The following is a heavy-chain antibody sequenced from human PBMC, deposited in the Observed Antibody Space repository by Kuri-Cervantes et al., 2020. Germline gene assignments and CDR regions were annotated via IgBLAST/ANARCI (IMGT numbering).Heavy chain of an antibody. J-gene: IGHJ4*02. CDR2: IRYDGSNQ. CDR3: ARDRVGGYSHGPAPY. D-gene: IGHD5-18*01. Sequence: GESLKISCAVSGFTFSNYGMHWVRQAPGRGLEWVAFIRYDGSNQYYGDSVKGRFTISRDNAKNSLYLQMNSLRVEDTAVYYCARDRVGGYSHGPAPYWGQGTLVTVSS. CDR1: GFTFSNYG. V-gene: IGHV3-30*02.